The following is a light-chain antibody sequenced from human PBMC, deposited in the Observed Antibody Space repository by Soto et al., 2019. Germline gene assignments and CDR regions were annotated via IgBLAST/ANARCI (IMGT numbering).Light chain of an antibody. CDR3: QHYNDSPQT. CDR2: GAS. V-gene: IGKV3-15*01. CDR1: QSVSSN. Sequence: EIVMTQSPGTLSMSPGERATLSCRASQSVSSNLAWYQLKPGQAPRLLIYGASTRATGIPARFSGSGSGTEFTLTISSLQSVDFASSSSQHYNDSPQTFRQGT. J-gene: IGKJ5*01.